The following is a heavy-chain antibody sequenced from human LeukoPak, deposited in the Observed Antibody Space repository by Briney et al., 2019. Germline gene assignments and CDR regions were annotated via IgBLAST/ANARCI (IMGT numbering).Heavy chain of an antibody. D-gene: IGHD3-10*01. Sequence: GGSLRLSCAASGFTFSSYWMSWVRQAPGTGLEWVANINQDGNEKYSVESVKGRFTVSRDNAKNSLYLEMNSLRADDTGVYYCALSMVRGPFSFYYYGVDVWGPGTAVTVSS. CDR3: ALSMVRGPFSFYYYGVDV. V-gene: IGHV3-7*01. CDR1: GFTFSSYW. J-gene: IGHJ6*02. CDR2: INQDGNEK.